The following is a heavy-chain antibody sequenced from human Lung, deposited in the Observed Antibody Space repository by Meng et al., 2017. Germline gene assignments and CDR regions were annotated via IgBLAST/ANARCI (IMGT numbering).Heavy chain of an antibody. CDR1: GGSFSDYY. V-gene: IGHV4-34*01. CDR3: ARGPTTMAHDFDY. J-gene: IGHJ4*02. CDR2: INHSGST. D-gene: IGHD4-11*01. Sequence: LQKWGAGLLKPLEPLSLPCVVSGGSFSDYYWSWIRQPPGKGLEWIGEINHSGSTNYNPSLESRATISVDTSQNNLSLKLSSVTAADSAVYYCARGPTTMAHDFDYWGQGTLVTVSS.